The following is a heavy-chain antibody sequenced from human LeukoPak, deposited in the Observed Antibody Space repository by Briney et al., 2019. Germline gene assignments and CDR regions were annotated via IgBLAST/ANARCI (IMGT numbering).Heavy chain of an antibody. CDR1: GFTFSDYY. Sequence: GGSLRLSCAASGFTFSDYYMSWIRQAPGKGLEWVSYISSSSSYTNYADSVKGRFTISRDNAKNSLYLQMNSLRAEDTAVYYCARAAIPDYYYYYGMDVRGQGTTVTVSS. J-gene: IGHJ6*02. CDR2: ISSSSSYT. V-gene: IGHV3-11*05. CDR3: ARAAIPDYYYYYGMDV.